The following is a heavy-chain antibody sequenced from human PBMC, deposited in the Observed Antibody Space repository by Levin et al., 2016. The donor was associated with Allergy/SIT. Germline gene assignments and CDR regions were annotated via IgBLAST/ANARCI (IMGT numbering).Heavy chain of an antibody. Sequence: PGKGLEWIGEINHSGSTNYNPSLKSRVTISVDTSKNQFSLKLSSVTAADTAVYYCARPRYCSSTSCYARISPNWVVDYWGQGTLVTVSS. CDR2: INHSGST. CDR3: ARPRYCSSTSCYARISPNWVVDY. D-gene: IGHD2-2*01. J-gene: IGHJ4*02. V-gene: IGHV4-34*01.